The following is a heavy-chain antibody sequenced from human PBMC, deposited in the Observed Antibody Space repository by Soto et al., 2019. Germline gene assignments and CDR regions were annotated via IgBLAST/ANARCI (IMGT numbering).Heavy chain of an antibody. J-gene: IGHJ4*02. Sequence: EVHLLESGGGLVQPGGSLRLSCEASGFTFNNYAMTWVRQTPGKGLQWVSTITGSGSTTFYADSVRGRFTISRDNSKNTIYLQMNSLRAEDTDLYYCAKEKIASTVADFFDYWGQGTLVTVSS. CDR1: GFTFNNYA. CDR2: ITGSGSTT. V-gene: IGHV3-23*01. CDR3: AKEKIASTVADFFDY. D-gene: IGHD6-19*01.